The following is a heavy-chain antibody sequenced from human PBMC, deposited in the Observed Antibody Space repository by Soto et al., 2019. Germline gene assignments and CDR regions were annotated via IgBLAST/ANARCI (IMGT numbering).Heavy chain of an antibody. CDR2: IYYSGST. V-gene: IGHV4-39*01. CDR3: ATSYAYYYYYGMDV. CDR1: GGSISSSSYY. Sequence: KTSETLSLTCTVSGGSISSSSYYWGWIRQPPGKGLEWIGSIYYSGSTYYNPSLKSRVTISVDTSKNQFSLKLSSVTAADTAVYYCATSYAYYYYYGMDVWGQGTTVTVSS. J-gene: IGHJ6*02. D-gene: IGHD1-26*01.